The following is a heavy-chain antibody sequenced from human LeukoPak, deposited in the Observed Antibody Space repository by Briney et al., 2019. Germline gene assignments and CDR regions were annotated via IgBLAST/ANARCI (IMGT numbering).Heavy chain of an antibody. J-gene: IGHJ4*02. V-gene: IGHV3-11*01. CDR3: ARVTGNDILTGYYKGTYFDY. CDR1: GFTFSDYY. CDR2: VSSSGSTI. Sequence: PGGPLRLSCAASGFTFSDYYMSWIRQAPGKGLEWVSYVSSSGSTIYYADSVKGRFTISRDNAKNSLYLQMNSLRAEDTAVYYCARVTGNDILTGYYKGTYFDYWGQGTLVTVSS. D-gene: IGHD3-9*01.